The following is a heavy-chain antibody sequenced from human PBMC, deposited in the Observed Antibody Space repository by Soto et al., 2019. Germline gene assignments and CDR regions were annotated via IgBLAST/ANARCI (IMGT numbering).Heavy chain of an antibody. CDR3: ARGVPRVYGMDV. V-gene: IGHV3-74*01. J-gene: IGHJ6*02. CDR1: GFTFSTYW. Sequence: EVQLVESGGGLVQPGGSLRLSCAASGFTFSTYWMHWVRQAPGEGLVWVSRINGDESTTNYADSVEGRFTISRDNAKNTLYLQMSSLRAEDTAGYYCARGVPRVYGMDVWGQGTTVTVSS. CDR2: INGDESTT. D-gene: IGHD6-13*01.